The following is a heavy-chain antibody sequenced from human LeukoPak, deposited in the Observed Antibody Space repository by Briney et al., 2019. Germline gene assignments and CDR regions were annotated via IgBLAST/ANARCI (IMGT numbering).Heavy chain of an antibody. CDR1: GGSFSGYY. D-gene: IGHD3-3*01. J-gene: IGHJ6*02. V-gene: IGHV4-34*01. CDR2: INHSGST. Sequence: SETLSLTCAVYGGSFSGYYWSWIRQPPGKGLEWIGEINHSGSTNYNPSLKSRVTISVDTSKNQFSLKLSSVTAADTAVYYCARGSLIFWSGYYTSYYYGMDVWGQGTTVTVSS. CDR3: ARGSLIFWSGYYTSYYYGMDV.